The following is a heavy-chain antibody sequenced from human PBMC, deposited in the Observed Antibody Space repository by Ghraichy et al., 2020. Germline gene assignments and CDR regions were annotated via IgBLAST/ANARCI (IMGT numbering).Heavy chain of an antibody. CDR2: IYYSGST. V-gene: IGHV4-61*01. CDR1: GGSVSSGSYY. J-gene: IGHJ4*02. CDR3: ARDNAAAFHYYFDY. D-gene: IGHD3-16*01. Sequence: ESLNISCTVSGGSVSSGSYYWSWIRQPPGKGLEWIGYIYYSGSTNYNPSLKSRVTISVDTSKNQFSLKLSSVTAADTAVYYCARDNAAAFHYYFDYWGQGTLVTVSS.